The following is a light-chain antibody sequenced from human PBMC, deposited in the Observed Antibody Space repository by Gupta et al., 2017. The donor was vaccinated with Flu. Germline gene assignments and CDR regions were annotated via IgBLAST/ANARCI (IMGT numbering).Light chain of an antibody. V-gene: IGKV3-11*01. J-gene: IGKJ2*01. CDR2: DAS. Sequence: EIVLTQSPATLSLSPGERATLSCRASQSVSSYLAWYQQKPGQAPGLLIFDASNRATGIPARFSGSWSGTDFTLTISSLEPEDFAVYHCQQRSSLPYTFGQGTKLEI. CDR1: QSVSSY. CDR3: QQRSSLPYT.